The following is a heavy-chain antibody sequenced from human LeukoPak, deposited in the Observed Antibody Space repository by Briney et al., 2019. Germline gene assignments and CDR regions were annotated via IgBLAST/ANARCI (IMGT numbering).Heavy chain of an antibody. CDR1: VFTFSSYS. D-gene: IGHD4-17*01. V-gene: IGHV3-21*01. J-gene: IGHJ4*02. CDR3: ASGSNGDYAY. Sequence: GGSLRLSCAASVFTFSSYSMNWVRQAPGKGLEWVSSISSSSSYIYYADSVKGRFTISRDNTKNSLYLQMNSLRAEDTAVYYCASGSNGDYAYWGQGTLVTVSS. CDR2: ISSSSSYI.